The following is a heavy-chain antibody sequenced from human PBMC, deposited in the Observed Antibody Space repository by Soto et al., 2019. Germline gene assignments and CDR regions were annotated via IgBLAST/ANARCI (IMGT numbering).Heavy chain of an antibody. J-gene: IGHJ4*02. Sequence: QLQLQESGPGLVKPSETLSLTCTVSGGSISSSSYYWGWIRQPPGKGLEWIGSIYYSGSTYYNPSLKSRVTISVDTSKKQSSLKLSSVTAADTAVYYCARLGGQVAMPVDYWGQGTLVTVSS. V-gene: IGHV4-39*01. D-gene: IGHD2-2*01. CDR3: ARLGGQVAMPVDY. CDR2: IYYSGST. CDR1: GGSISSSSYY.